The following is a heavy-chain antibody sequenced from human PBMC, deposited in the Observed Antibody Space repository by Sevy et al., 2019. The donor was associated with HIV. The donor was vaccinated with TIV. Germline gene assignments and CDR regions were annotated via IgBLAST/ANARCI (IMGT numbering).Heavy chain of an antibody. Sequence: ASVKVSCKASGYTFTGYYMQWVRQAPGQGLEWMGWINPNSGGTNYAQKFQGRITMTRDTSISTAYLELNRLRSDDTAVYYFARDPNDILNEHAFDIWGQGTVVTVSS. D-gene: IGHD3-9*01. CDR2: INPNSGGT. V-gene: IGHV1-2*02. CDR1: GYTFTGYY. CDR3: ARDPNDILNEHAFDI. J-gene: IGHJ3*02.